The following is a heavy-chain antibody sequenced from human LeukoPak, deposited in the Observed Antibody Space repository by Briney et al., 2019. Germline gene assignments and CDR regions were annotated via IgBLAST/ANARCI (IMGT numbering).Heavy chain of an antibody. D-gene: IGHD1-7*01. CDR2: ISSNGGST. V-gene: IGHV3-64*01. J-gene: IGHJ4*02. CDR1: GFTFSNYA. Sequence: GGSLRLSCAASGFTFSNYAMHWVRQAPGKGLEYVSAISSNGGSTYCANSVKGRFTVSRDNSKNTLYLQMGSLRAEDTAVYYCARLWGNWNYGDYWGQGTLVTVSS. CDR3: ARLWGNWNYGDY.